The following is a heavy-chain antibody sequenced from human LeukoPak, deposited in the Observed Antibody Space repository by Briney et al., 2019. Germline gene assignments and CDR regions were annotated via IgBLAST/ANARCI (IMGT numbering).Heavy chain of an antibody. CDR3: ARDFRGDYVSYSYYYGMDV. Sequence: GGSLRLSCAASGFTFSSYEMNWVRQAPGKGLEWVSYISRSGSPIYYADSVKGRFTISRDDSKNSLYLQMNSLRAEDTAVYYCARDFRGDYVSYSYYYGMDVWGQGTTVTVSS. J-gene: IGHJ6*02. V-gene: IGHV3-48*03. CDR1: GFTFSSYE. CDR2: ISRSGSPI. D-gene: IGHD4-17*01.